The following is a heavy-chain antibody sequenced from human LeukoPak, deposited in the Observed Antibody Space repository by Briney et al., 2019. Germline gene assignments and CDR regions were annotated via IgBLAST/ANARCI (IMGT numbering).Heavy chain of an antibody. CDR1: GDSITSYY. CDR2: IYYSGST. V-gene: IGHV4-59*12. D-gene: IGHD1-26*01. Sequence: ASETLFLTCNVTGDSITSYYWSWIRQPPGKGLEWIGYIYYSGSTNYNPSLKSRVTMSVDTSKNQFSLKLSSVTAADTAVYYCARENSGSYPGNWFDPWGQGTLVTVSS. CDR3: ARENSGSYPGNWFDP. J-gene: IGHJ5*02.